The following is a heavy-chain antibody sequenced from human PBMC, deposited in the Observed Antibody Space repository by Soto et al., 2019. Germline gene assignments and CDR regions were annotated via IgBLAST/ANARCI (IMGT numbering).Heavy chain of an antibody. V-gene: IGHV4-39*01. D-gene: IGHD4-4*01. Sequence: SETLSLTCTVSGGSISSSSYYWGWIRQPPGKGLEWIGSIYYSGSTYYNPSLKSRVTISVDTSKNQFSLKLSSVTAADTAVYYCARHYSNYEVWLDPWGEGTLVTVSS. J-gene: IGHJ5*02. CDR1: GGSISSSSYY. CDR3: ARHYSNYEVWLDP. CDR2: IYYSGST.